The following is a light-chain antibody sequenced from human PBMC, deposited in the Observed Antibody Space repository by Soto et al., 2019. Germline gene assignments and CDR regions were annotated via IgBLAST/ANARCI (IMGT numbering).Light chain of an antibody. CDR1: QSISYW. Sequence: DIQMTQSPSTLSASVGDRVTITCRASQSISYWLAWYQQKPGKAPKLLIYKASSLGGGVPLRFSGSGSGTEFTLTISTLQPDDFATYYCQQYSRYPVTFGGGTQVEIK. CDR3: QQYSRYPVT. CDR2: KAS. J-gene: IGKJ4*01. V-gene: IGKV1-5*03.